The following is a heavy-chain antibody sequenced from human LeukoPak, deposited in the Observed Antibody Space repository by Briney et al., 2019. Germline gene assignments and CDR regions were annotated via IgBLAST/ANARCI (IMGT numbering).Heavy chain of an antibody. Sequence: SETLSLTCTVSGGSISSYYWGWIRQPPGKGLEWIGYIFHSGSTNSNPSLKSRVTISVDTSKNRFSLKLSSVTAADTAVYYCARSAFGDYSFDYWGQGTLVTVSS. CDR1: GGSISSYY. CDR2: IFHSGST. D-gene: IGHD3-16*01. CDR3: ARSAFGDYSFDY. V-gene: IGHV4-59*01. J-gene: IGHJ4*02.